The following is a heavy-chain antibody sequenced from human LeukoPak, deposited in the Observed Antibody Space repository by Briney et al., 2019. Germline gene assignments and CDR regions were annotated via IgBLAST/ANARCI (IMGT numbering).Heavy chain of an antibody. Sequence: GGSLRLSCAASGFTFSSYAMTWVRQAPGKGLEWVGRIKSKTDGGTTDYAAPVKGRFTISRDDPKNTLYLQMNSLKTEDTAVYYCTAQDSALGFWGQGTLVTVSS. CDR2: IKSKTDGGTT. CDR3: TAQDSALGF. J-gene: IGHJ4*02. D-gene: IGHD1-26*01. CDR1: GFTFSSYA. V-gene: IGHV3-15*01.